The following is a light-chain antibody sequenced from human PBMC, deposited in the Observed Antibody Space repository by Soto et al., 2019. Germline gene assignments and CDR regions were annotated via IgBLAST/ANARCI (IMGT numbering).Light chain of an antibody. CDR2: AAS. CDR3: QQSNSSPPT. Sequence: IQMTQSPSALSASVGDRVTITCRASQSITNYLNWYQHKPGQAPNLLIYAASTLQAGVPSRFRGSGSGTDFTLTISSLQPEDFATYFCQQSNSSPPTFGGGTKVDFK. V-gene: IGKV1-39*01. CDR1: QSITNY. J-gene: IGKJ4*01.